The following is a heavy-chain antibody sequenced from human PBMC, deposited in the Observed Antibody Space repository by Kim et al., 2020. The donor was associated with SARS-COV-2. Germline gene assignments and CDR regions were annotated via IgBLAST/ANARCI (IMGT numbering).Heavy chain of an antibody. CDR3: ARARCSGGSCYSPFYYYYYGMDV. Sequence: GGSLRLSCAASGFTFSSYGMHWVRQAPGKGLEWVAVISYDGSNKYYADSVKGRFTISRDNSNNTLYLQMNSLRAEDTAVYYCARARCSGGSCYSPFYYYYYGMDVWGQGTTVTVSS. D-gene: IGHD2-15*01. J-gene: IGHJ6*02. CDR2: ISYDGSNK. CDR1: GFTFSSYG. V-gene: IGHV3-33*05.